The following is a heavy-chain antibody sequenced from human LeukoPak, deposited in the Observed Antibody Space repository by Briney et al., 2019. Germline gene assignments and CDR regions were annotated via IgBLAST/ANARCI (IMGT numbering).Heavy chain of an antibody. CDR1: GFTFTNAW. V-gene: IGHV3-15*01. D-gene: IGHD2-21*02. CDR3: SRGDID. Sequence: RGSLRLSCAASGFTFTNAWMTWGRQAPGKGLEWLGLIKTKVEGETTDYGTPVKGRFTISRDDSKSTLYLQMHSLKTEDTAVYYCSRGDIDWGQGTLVTVSS. CDR2: IKTKVEGETT. J-gene: IGHJ4*02.